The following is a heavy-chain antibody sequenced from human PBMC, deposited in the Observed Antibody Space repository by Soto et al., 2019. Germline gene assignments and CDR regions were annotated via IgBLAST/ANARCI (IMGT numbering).Heavy chain of an antibody. J-gene: IGHJ6*02. CDR2: ISYDGSNK. D-gene: IGHD5-18*01. CDR3: ARDLADTAMVENYYYYYGMDV. Sequence: GGSLRLSCAASGFTFSSYAMHWVRQAPGKGLEWVAVISYDGSNKYYADSVKGRFTISRDNSKNTLYLQMNSLRAEDTAVYYCARDLADTAMVENYYYYYGMDVWGQGTTVTVPS. CDR1: GFTFSSYA. V-gene: IGHV3-30-3*01.